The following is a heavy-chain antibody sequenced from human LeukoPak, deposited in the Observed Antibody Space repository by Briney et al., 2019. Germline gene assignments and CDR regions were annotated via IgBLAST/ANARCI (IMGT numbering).Heavy chain of an antibody. D-gene: IGHD2-2*02. V-gene: IGHV3-21*01. Sequence: PGGSLRLSCAASGFTFSSYSMNWVRQAPGEGLEWVSSISSSSSYIYYADSVKGRFTISRDNAKNSLYLQMNSLRAEDTAVYYCARAELYSDYYMDVWGKGTTVTVSS. CDR2: ISSSSSYI. J-gene: IGHJ6*03. CDR3: ARAELYSDYYMDV. CDR1: GFTFSSYS.